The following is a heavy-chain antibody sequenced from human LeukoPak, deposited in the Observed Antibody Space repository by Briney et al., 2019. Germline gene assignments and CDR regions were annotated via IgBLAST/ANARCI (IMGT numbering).Heavy chain of an antibody. J-gene: IGHJ6*03. Sequence: GGSLRLSCAASGFTFSSYGMHWVRQAPGKGLEWVAVISYNGSNKYYADSVKGRFTISRGNTKNTLYLQMNSLTAEDTALYYCAKGGRVGDPYYYYMDVWGKGSTVTVSS. CDR2: ISYNGSNK. CDR3: AKGGRVGDPYYYYMDV. V-gene: IGHV3-30*18. CDR1: GFTFSSYG. D-gene: IGHD3-16*01.